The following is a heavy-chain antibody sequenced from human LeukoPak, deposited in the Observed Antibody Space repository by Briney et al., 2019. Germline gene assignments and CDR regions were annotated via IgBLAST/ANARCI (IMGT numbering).Heavy chain of an antibody. J-gene: IGHJ3*02. CDR1: GGSISSGSYY. Sequence: SQTLSLTCTVSGGSISSGSYYWSWIRQPAGKGLEWIGRIYTSGSTNYNPSLKSRVTISVDTSKNQFSLKLSSVTAADTAVYYCARVVRPQMGDDAFDIWGQGTMVTVSS. CDR3: ARVVRPQMGDDAFDI. CDR2: IYTSGST. V-gene: IGHV4-61*02. D-gene: IGHD3-16*01.